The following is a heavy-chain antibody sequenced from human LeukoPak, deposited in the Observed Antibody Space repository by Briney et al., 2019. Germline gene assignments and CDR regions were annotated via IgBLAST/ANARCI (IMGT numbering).Heavy chain of an antibody. V-gene: IGHV3-48*01. J-gene: IGHJ3*02. D-gene: IGHD6-13*01. CDR3: ASPYSSSWYKAFDI. CDR2: ISSSSSTI. CDR1: GFTFSSYS. Sequence: GGSLRLSCAASGFTFSSYSMNWVRQAPGKGLEWVSYISSSSSTIYYADSVKGRFTISRDNAKNSLYLQMNSLRAEDTAVYYCASPYSSSWYKAFDIWGQGTMVTVSS.